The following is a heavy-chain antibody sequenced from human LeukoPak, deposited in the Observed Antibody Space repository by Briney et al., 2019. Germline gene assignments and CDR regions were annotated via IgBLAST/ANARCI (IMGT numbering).Heavy chain of an antibody. V-gene: IGHV3-23*01. Sequence: GGSLRLSCAASGFTFTSYAMSWVRQTPGKGLEGVSFISDSSVGDSTYYADSVRGRFTISRDSSKSTLYLQMNSLRAEDTAVYYCTRVSTTGVGGRGYFDQWGQGTQVTVSS. J-gene: IGHJ4*02. CDR2: ISDSSVGDST. CDR3: TRVSTTGVGGRGYFDQ. CDR1: GFTFTSYA. D-gene: IGHD1-1*01.